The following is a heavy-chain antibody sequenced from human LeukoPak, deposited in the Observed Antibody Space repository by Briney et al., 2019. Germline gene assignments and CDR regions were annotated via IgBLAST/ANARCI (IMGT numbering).Heavy chain of an antibody. V-gene: IGHV3-30-3*01. Sequence: TGGSLRLSCAASGFTFSSYAMHWVRQAPGKGLEWVAVISYDGSNKYYADSVKGRFTISRDNSKNTLYLQMNSLRAEDTAVYYCARDPDYGDYALDYWGQGTLDTVSS. CDR2: ISYDGSNK. CDR3: ARDPDYGDYALDY. J-gene: IGHJ4*02. CDR1: GFTFSSYA. D-gene: IGHD4-17*01.